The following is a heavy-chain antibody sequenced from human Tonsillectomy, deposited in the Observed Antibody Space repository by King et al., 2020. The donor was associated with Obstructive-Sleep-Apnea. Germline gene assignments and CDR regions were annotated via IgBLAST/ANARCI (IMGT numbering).Heavy chain of an antibody. J-gene: IGHJ4*02. CDR1: GFSFSSYW. CDR3: ARDQGDFDY. V-gene: IGHV3-7*01. CDR2: IKQDGSEK. Sequence: VQLVESGGGLVQPGGSLRLSCAASGFSFSSYWMSWVRQAPGKGLEWGANIKQDGSEKYYVDSVKGRFTISRGNAKDSLCLQLNSLRAEDTAVYYCARDQGDFDYWGQGTLVTVSS.